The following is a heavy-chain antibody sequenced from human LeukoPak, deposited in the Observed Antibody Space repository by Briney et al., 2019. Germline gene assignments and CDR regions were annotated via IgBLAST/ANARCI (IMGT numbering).Heavy chain of an antibody. V-gene: IGHV1-2*02. CDR3: ARGYCSSTSCYHWFDP. Sequence: ASVKVSCKASGYTFTGYYMHWVRQAPGQGLEWMGWINPNSGGTNYAQKFQGRVTMTRDTSISTAYMELSRLRSDDTAVYYCARGYCSSTSCYHWFDPWGQGTLVTVS. CDR1: GYTFTGYY. CDR2: INPNSGGT. D-gene: IGHD2-2*01. J-gene: IGHJ5*02.